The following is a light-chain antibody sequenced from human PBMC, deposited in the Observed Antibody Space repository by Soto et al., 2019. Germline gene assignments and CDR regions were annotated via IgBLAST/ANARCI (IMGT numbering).Light chain of an antibody. V-gene: IGKV1-39*01. J-gene: IGKJ2*01. CDR2: AAS. CDR1: QSITIS. CDR3: QQSYNHPMYT. Sequence: DIQMTQSPSSLSASVGDRVTITCRASQSITISLNWYQQKPGKVPKLLIYAASSLQSGVPSRFSGSGSWTEFTLTISSLQPEDFATYYCQQSYNHPMYTFGQGTKLEIK.